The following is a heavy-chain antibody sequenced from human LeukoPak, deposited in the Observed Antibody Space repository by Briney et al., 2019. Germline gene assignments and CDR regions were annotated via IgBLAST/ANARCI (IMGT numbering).Heavy chain of an antibody. Sequence: GASVKVSCKASGYTXTGYYMHWVRQAPGQGLEWMGWINPNSGGTNYAQKFQGRVTMTRDTSISTAYMELSRLRSDDTAVYYCARAPSSGYYYNYFDYWGQGTLVTVSS. D-gene: IGHD3-22*01. CDR2: INPNSGGT. CDR3: ARAPSSGYYYNYFDY. CDR1: GYTXTGYY. V-gene: IGHV1-2*02. J-gene: IGHJ4*02.